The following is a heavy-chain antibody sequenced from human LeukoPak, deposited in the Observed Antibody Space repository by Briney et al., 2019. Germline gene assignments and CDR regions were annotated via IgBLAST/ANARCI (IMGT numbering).Heavy chain of an antibody. CDR3: ARDLDGSGSYYTDY. Sequence: ASVKVPCKASGYTFAGYGISWVRQAPGQGLEWMGWISAYKGNTNYAQKFQGRVTMTTDTSTSTAYMELRSLRSDDTAVYYCARDLDGSGSYYTDYWGQGTLVTVSS. CDR2: ISAYKGNT. J-gene: IGHJ4*02. D-gene: IGHD3-10*01. CDR1: GYTFAGYG. V-gene: IGHV1-18*01.